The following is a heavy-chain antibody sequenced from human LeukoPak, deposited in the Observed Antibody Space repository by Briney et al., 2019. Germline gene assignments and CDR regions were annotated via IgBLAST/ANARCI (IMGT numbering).Heavy chain of an antibody. J-gene: IGHJ4*02. CDR1: GFTFSSYS. CDR3: ARVVYGSGTHYDY. Sequence: GGSLRLSCAASGFTFSSYSMNWVRQAPGKGLEWVSSISSSSSYIYYADSVKGRFTISRDNAKNSLYLQMNSLRAEDTALYYCARVVYGSGTHYDYWGQGTLVTVSS. CDR2: ISSSSSYI. D-gene: IGHD3-10*01. V-gene: IGHV3-21*01.